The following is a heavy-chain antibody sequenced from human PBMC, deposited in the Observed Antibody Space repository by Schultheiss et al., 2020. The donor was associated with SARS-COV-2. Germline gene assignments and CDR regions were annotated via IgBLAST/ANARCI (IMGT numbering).Heavy chain of an antibody. CDR3: ARVSRHGYSSSWPHFDY. J-gene: IGHJ4*02. Sequence: GESLKISCAASGFTFSSYRMNWVRQAPGKGLEWVSSISSSSSYIYYADSVKGRFTISRDNAKNSLYLQMNSLRAEDTAVYYCARVSRHGYSSSWPHFDYWGQGTLVTVSS. CDR1: GFTFSSYR. V-gene: IGHV3-21*01. CDR2: ISSSSSYI. D-gene: IGHD6-13*01.